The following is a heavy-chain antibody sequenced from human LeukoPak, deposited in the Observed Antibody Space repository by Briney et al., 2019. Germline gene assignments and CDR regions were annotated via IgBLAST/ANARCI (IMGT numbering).Heavy chain of an antibody. J-gene: IGHJ4*02. V-gene: IGHV4-59*12. Sequence: SETLSLTCTVSGGSISSYYWSWIRQPPGKGLEWIGYIYYTGSTNYSPSLKSRVTISVDSSKNQFSLKLSSVTAADTAVYYCARGLGSYFPNYWGQGTLVTVSS. CDR1: GGSISSYY. D-gene: IGHD1-26*01. CDR2: IYYTGST. CDR3: ARGLGSYFPNY.